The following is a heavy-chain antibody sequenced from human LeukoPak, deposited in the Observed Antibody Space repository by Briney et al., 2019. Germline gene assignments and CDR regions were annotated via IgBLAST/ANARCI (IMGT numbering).Heavy chain of an antibody. V-gene: IGHV3-7*01. CDR3: ARERDGRFFDY. J-gene: IGHJ4*02. CDR1: GLIFRSYW. Sequence: GGSLRLSCEVSGLIFRSYWMSWVRQTPGKGLEWVANINQDGSEKYFVDSVRGRFTISRDNAKNLLRLQMNTLRAEDTAVYYCARERDGRFFDYWGQGTLVTVSS. CDR2: INQDGSEK. D-gene: IGHD5-24*01.